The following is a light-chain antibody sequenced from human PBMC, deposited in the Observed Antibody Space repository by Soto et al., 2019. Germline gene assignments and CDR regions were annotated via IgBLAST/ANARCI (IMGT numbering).Light chain of an antibody. CDR3: QQYGSSPGT. V-gene: IGKV3-20*01. CDR2: DAS. J-gene: IGKJ1*01. CDR1: QSVRTN. Sequence: EIVMTQSPATLSVSPGERATLSCRASQSVRTNLAWYQQKPGQAPRLLIYDASTRATGIPDRFSGSGSGTDFTLTISRLEPEDFAVYYCQQYGSSPGTFGQGTKVDIK.